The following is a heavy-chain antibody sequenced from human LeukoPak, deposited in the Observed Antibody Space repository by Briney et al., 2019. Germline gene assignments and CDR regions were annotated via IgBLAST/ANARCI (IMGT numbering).Heavy chain of an antibody. J-gene: IGHJ4*02. D-gene: IGHD1-14*01. CDR1: GFTFSSYG. Sequence: GGSLRLSCAASGFTFSSYGMHWVRQAPGKGLEWVSGISWNSGSIGYADSVKGRFTISRDNAKNSLYLQMNSLRAEDTALYYCAKDGRNNFDYWGLGTLVSVSS. CDR2: ISWNSGSI. V-gene: IGHV3-9*01. CDR3: AKDGRNNFDY.